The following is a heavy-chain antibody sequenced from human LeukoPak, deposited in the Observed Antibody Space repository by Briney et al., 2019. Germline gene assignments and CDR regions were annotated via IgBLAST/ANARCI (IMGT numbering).Heavy chain of an antibody. Sequence: SETLSLTCAVYGGSFSGYYWSWIRQPPGKGLEWIGEINHSGSTNYNPSLKSRVTISVDTSKNQFSLKLSSVTAADTALYYCARGHYDILTGYYEYAFDIWGQGTMVTVSS. CDR2: INHSGST. D-gene: IGHD3-9*01. CDR1: GGSFSGYY. V-gene: IGHV4-34*01. CDR3: ARGHYDILTGYYEYAFDI. J-gene: IGHJ3*02.